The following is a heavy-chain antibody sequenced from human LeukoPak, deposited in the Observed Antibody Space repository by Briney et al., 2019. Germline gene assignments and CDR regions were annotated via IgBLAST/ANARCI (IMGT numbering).Heavy chain of an antibody. CDR3: ARREGDWFDP. J-gene: IGHJ5*02. V-gene: IGHV5-10-1*01. CDR2: IDPSDSYT. CDR1: GYSFTSYW. Sequence: GESLKISCKGSGYSFTSYWISWVRQMPGKGPEWMGRIDPSDSYTNYSPSFQGHVTISADKSISTAYLQWSSLKASDTAMYYCARREGDWFDPWGQGTLVTVSS.